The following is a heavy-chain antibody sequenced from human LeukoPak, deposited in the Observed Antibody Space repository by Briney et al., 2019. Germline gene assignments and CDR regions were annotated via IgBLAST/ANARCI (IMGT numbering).Heavy chain of an antibody. V-gene: IGHV3-64*01. CDR3: ARDKSYYYDSSGPGAFDI. CDR1: GFTFSSYA. J-gene: IGHJ3*02. D-gene: IGHD3-22*01. CDR2: ISSNGGST. Sequence: PGGSLRLSCAASGFTFSSYAMHWVRQAPGKGLEDVSAISSNGGSTYYANSVKGRFTISRDDSKNTLYLQMGSLRAEDMAVYYCARDKSYYYDSSGPGAFDIWGQGTMVTVSS.